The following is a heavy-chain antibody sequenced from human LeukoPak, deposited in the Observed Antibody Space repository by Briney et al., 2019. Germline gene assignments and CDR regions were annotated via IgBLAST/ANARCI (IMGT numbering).Heavy chain of an antibody. J-gene: IGHJ3*02. Sequence: GGSLRLSCVASGLSVRGSYMSWVRQAPGEGLEWVSVIYSGDRTYYADSVKGRFTISRDNAKNSPYLQMSGLRAEDTAVYYCARYCGGDCYSPHDAFDTWGQGTMVTVSS. CDR3: ARYCGGDCYSPHDAFDT. D-gene: IGHD2-21*02. CDR2: IYSGDRT. CDR1: GLSVRGSY. V-gene: IGHV3-53*01.